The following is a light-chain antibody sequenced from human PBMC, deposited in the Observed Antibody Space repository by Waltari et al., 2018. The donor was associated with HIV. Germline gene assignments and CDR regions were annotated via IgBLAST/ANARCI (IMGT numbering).Light chain of an antibody. J-gene: IGLJ3*02. V-gene: IGLV1-44*01. CDR1: RSNTGRNT. CDR3: AAWDDSLNGQV. Sequence: QSVLTQPPSASGTPGQRGTISCSGSRSNTGRNTIKRYQQLPGTAPKLLIYSNNQRPSGVPDRFAGSKSGTSASLAISGLQSEDEADYYCAAWDDSLNGQVFGGGTKLTVL. CDR2: SNN.